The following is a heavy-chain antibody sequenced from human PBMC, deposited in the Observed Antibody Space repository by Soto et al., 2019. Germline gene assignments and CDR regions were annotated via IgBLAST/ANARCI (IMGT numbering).Heavy chain of an antibody. CDR3: ARALYYYDSSGPLGYYGMDV. CDR2: INPITGGT. Sequence: GASVKVSCKASGYTFTSYYIHWVRQAPGQGLEWMGWINPITGGTNYAPKFQGRVTMTRDTSISTAYMELSRLRSDDTAVYYCARALYYYDSSGPLGYYGMDVWGQGTTVTVSS. D-gene: IGHD3-22*01. J-gene: IGHJ6*02. CDR1: GYTFTSYY. V-gene: IGHV1-2*02.